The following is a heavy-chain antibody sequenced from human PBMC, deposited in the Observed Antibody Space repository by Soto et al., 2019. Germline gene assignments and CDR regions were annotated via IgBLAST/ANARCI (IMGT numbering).Heavy chain of an antibody. D-gene: IGHD6-6*01. Sequence: PGGSLRLSCAASGFTFSDYYMSWIRQAPGKGLEWVSYISSSGSTIYYADSVKGRFTISRDNAKNSLDLQMNSVRAEDTAVYYCGRESSSSSDYYYYMDVWGKGTTVTVSS. V-gene: IGHV3-11*01. CDR1: GFTFSDYY. CDR2: ISSSGSTI. CDR3: GRESSSSSDYYYYMDV. J-gene: IGHJ6*03.